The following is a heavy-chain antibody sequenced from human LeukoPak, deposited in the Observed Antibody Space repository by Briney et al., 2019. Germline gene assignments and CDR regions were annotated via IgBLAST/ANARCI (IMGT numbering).Heavy chain of an antibody. J-gene: IGHJ6*02. D-gene: IGHD2-2*01. V-gene: IGHV5-51*01. Sequence: GESLQISFKGSGYSFTSYWIGWVRQLPGKGLEWMGIIYPGDSDTRYSQSFQGQVTISADKSISTAYLQWSSLKASDNAMYYCASASSSTSYYYGMDVWGQGTTVTVSS. CDR3: ASASSSTSYYYGMDV. CDR2: IYPGDSDT. CDR1: GYSFTSYW.